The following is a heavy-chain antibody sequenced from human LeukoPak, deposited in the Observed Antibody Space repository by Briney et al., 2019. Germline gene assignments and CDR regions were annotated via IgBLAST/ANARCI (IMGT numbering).Heavy chain of an antibody. CDR3: ARHGLNYYDTYAFDI. CDR1: GGSFSGYY. V-gene: IGHV4-34*01. CDR2: INHSGST. J-gene: IGHJ3*02. Sequence: SETLSLTCAVYGGSFSGYYWSWIRQPPGKGLEWIGEINHSGSTNYNPSLKSRVTISVDTSKNQFSLKLSSVTAADTVVYYCARHGLNYYDTYAFDIWGQGTMVTVSS. D-gene: IGHD3-22*01.